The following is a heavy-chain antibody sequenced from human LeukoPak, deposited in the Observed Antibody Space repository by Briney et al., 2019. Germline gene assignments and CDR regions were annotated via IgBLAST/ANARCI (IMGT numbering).Heavy chain of an antibody. D-gene: IGHD1-14*01. J-gene: IGHJ4*02. CDR3: ARDNGYKSVDY. V-gene: IGHV1-18*01. CDR1: GYTFSTYG. Sequence: ASVKVSCKASGYTFSTYGISWLRQAPGQGLEWMGWISTSNGNTNYAQKFQGRVTMTTDASTSTLYMEVRSLRSDATAVYYCARDNGYKSVDYWGQGTLVTVSS. CDR2: ISTSNGNT.